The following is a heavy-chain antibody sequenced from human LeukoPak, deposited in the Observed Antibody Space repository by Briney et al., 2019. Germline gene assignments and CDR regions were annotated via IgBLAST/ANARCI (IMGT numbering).Heavy chain of an antibody. D-gene: IGHD3-16*01. J-gene: IGHJ4*02. CDR3: ARGGGSTFDY. V-gene: IGHV4-59*01. CDR1: GGSISSYY. Sequence: SETLSLTCTVSGGSISSYYWSWIRQPPGKGLEWIGYIYYSGSTNYNPSLKSRVTISVDTSRNQFSLKLSSVTAADTAVYYCARGGGSTFDYWGQGTLVTVSS. CDR2: IYYSGST.